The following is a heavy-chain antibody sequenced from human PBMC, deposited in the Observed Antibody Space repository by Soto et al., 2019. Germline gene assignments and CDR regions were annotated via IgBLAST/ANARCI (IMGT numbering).Heavy chain of an antibody. Sequence: QVQLEQSGAEMKRPGSSVKVSCETSGGIFTNYTFSWVRHAPGQGLEWMGWIIPVLNVANYAQKFQGRIAVTADKSTSTAFLELTDLISEDTAIYFCARAPTASSPFDYWGQGTLVTVSS. V-gene: IGHV1-69*02. CDR1: GGIFTNYT. J-gene: IGHJ4*02. D-gene: IGHD1-26*01. CDR3: ARAPTASSPFDY. CDR2: IIPVLNVA.